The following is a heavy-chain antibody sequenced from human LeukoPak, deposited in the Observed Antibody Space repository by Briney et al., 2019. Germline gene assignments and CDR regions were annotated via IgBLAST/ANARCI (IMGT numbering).Heavy chain of an antibody. CDR1: GFTFSSYG. Sequence: GRSLRLSCAASGFTFSSYGRHWVRQAPGKGREWVAVISYDGSNKYYADSVKGRFTISRDNSKNTLYLQMNSLRAEDTAVYYCAKARGGYSSGWYRDYYGMDVWGQGPTVTVSS. D-gene: IGHD6-19*01. CDR3: AKARGGYSSGWYRDYYGMDV. V-gene: IGHV3-30*18. J-gene: IGHJ6*02. CDR2: ISYDGSNK.